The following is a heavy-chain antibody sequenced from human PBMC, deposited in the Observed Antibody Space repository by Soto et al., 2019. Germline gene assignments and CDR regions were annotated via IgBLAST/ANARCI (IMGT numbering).Heavy chain of an antibody. Sequence: PGGSLRLSCAASGFTFSTYAMSWVRQAPGKGLEWVSAISGSGGSTYYADSVKGRFTISRDNSKNTLYLQMNSLRAEDTAVYYCAKDPAIIWRTYSSGYFQHWGQGTLVTVSS. CDR3: AKDPAIIWRTYSSGYFQH. D-gene: IGHD6-19*01. CDR1: GFTFSTYA. CDR2: ISGSGGST. V-gene: IGHV3-23*01. J-gene: IGHJ1*01.